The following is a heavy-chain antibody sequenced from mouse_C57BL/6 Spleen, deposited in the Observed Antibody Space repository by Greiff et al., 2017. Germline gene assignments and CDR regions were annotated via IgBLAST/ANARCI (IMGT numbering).Heavy chain of an antibody. Sequence: VQLVESGAELVMPGASVKLSCKASGYTFTSYWMHWVKQRPGQGLEWIGEIDPSDSYTNYNQKFKGKSTLTVDKSSSTAYMQLSSLTSEDSAVYYCAPGDGYYVFAYWGQGTLVTVSA. D-gene: IGHD2-3*01. CDR2: IDPSDSYT. J-gene: IGHJ3*01. CDR3: APGDGYYVFAY. CDR1: GYTFTSYW. V-gene: IGHV1-69*01.